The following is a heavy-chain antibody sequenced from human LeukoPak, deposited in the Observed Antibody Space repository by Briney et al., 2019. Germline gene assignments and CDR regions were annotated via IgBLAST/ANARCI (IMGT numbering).Heavy chain of an antibody. D-gene: IGHD1-26*01. CDR1: GGSFSGYY. CDR2: INHSGST. CDR3: ASFSVSYVYNWFDP. Sequence: SETLSLTCAVYGGSFSGYYWRWIRQPPGKGLEWIGEINHSGSTNYNPSLKSRVTISVDTSKNQFSLKLSSVTAADTAVYYCASFSVSYVYNWFDPWGQGTLVTVSS. V-gene: IGHV4-34*01. J-gene: IGHJ5*02.